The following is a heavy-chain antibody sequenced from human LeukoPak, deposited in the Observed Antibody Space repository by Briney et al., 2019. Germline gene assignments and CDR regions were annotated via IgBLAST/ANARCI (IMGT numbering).Heavy chain of an antibody. CDR2: SYYSGRT. J-gene: IGHJ6*02. D-gene: IGHD2-15*01. V-gene: IGHV4-31*03. CDR1: GFSISSGCYY. Sequence: PSQTLSLTCTVSGFSISSGCYYWVWIRQRPGKGLELLVDSYYSGRTYKDPSLKSRVSISVDTSKNQNSLKLSSVTATDTDVYYCAREPRYCSGGSCYGMDVWGQGTTVTVSS. CDR3: AREPRYCSGGSCYGMDV.